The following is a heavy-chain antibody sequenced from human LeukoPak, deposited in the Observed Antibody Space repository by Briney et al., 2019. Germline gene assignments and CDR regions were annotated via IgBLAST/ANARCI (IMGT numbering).Heavy chain of an antibody. CDR2: IYYSGST. D-gene: IGHD6-13*01. Sequence: SSETLSLTCTVSGGSISSSSYYWGWIRQPPGKGLEWIGSIYYSGSTYYNPSPKSRVTISVDTSKNQFSLKLSSVTAADTAVYYCARHEEGAAAAESWFDPWGQGTLVTVSS. CDR3: ARHEEGAAAAESWFDP. CDR1: GGSISSSSYY. J-gene: IGHJ5*02. V-gene: IGHV4-39*01.